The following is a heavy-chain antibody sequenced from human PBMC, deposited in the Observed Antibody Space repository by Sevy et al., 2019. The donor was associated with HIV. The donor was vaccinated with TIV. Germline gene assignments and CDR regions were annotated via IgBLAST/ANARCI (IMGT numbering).Heavy chain of an antibody. CDR3: AREAGSSSFDY. V-gene: IGHV3-53*01. Sequence: GGYLRLYCAATGFTVTSNYMSWVRQGPGKGLEWVSGFYNGDSTQYADSVKGRFTISRDKSNNTLYLQMDSLRAEDTAVYYCAREAGSSSFDYWGQGTLVTVSS. CDR2: FYNGDST. J-gene: IGHJ4*02. CDR1: GFTVTSNY. D-gene: IGHD6-13*01.